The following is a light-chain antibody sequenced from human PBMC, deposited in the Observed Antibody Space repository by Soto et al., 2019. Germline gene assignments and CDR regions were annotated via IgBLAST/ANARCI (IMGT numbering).Light chain of an antibody. CDR2: GAS. CDR3: QQYNNWPPWT. J-gene: IGKJ1*01. Sequence: RVMTQSPATLSLSPGERATLSCRASQSVSTNVAWYQQKPGQAPRLLIYGASTRATDIPARFSGSGSGTDFTLTISSLQSEVFAVYYCQQYNNWPPWTFGQGTKVEVK. V-gene: IGKV3-15*01. CDR1: QSVSTN.